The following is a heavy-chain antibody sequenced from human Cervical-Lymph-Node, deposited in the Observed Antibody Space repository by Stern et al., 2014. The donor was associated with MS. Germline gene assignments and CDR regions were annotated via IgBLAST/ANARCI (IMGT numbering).Heavy chain of an antibody. J-gene: IGHJ4*02. CDR3: AREWADFWSGYYPDH. Sequence: VQLVQSGAEVKKPGASVKVSCKASGYTFTTYAISWVRQAPGQGLGHGLEWMGWISAYNGDTKFAQKFQGRLTMTTDTSTSTAYMELRSLKSDDTAVYYCAREWADFWSGYYPDHWGQGTLVTVSS. V-gene: IGHV1-18*01. CDR1: GYTFTTYA. D-gene: IGHD3-3*01. CDR2: ISAYNGDT.